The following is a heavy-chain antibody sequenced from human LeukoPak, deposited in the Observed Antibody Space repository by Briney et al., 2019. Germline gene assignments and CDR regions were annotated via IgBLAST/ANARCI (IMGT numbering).Heavy chain of an antibody. D-gene: IGHD3-22*01. J-gene: IGHJ4*02. V-gene: IGHV3-23*01. CDR3: ANGIGSSGYYQYYFDY. Sequence: PGGSLRLSCAASGFTFNTYAMTWVRQAPGKGLEWVSGISSNGDSTYYADSVKGRLTISRDNSKNTLYLQMNSLRAEDTAVYYCANGIGSSGYYQYYFDYWGQGTLVTVSS. CDR1: GFTFNTYA. CDR2: ISSNGDST.